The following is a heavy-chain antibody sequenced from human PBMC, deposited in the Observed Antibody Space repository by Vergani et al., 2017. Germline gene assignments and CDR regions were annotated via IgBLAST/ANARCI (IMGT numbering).Heavy chain of an antibody. J-gene: IGHJ6*02. CDR2: IYPGYSDT. D-gene: IGHD4-23*01. Sequence: EVQLVPSGAEVKKPGESLKISCKCSGYSFTSYWIGWVRQMPGKGLEWMGIIYPGYSDTRYSPSFQGQVTISADKAISTAYLQWSSLKASDTAMYYCARRITRDYGGNSLGGYYYYYYGMDVWGQGTTVTVSS. CDR1: GYSFTSYW. CDR3: ARRITRDYGGNSLGGYYYYYYGMDV. V-gene: IGHV5-51*01.